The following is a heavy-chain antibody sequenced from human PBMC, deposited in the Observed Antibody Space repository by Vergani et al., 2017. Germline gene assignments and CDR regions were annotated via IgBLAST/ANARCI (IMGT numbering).Heavy chain of an antibody. CDR3: AGLATVTTYFGC. D-gene: IGHD4-11*01. CDR1: GGSISSSTYS. V-gene: IGHV4-39*07. Sequence: QLQLQESGPGLVKPSETLSLTCTVSGGSISSSTYSWGWFRQPPGKGLEWIGSIYYSGSTDYNPSLKSRVTISVDTSKNQISLRLSSITAADTAVYYCAGLATVTTYFGCWGQGTLVAVSS. CDR2: IYYSGST. J-gene: IGHJ4*02.